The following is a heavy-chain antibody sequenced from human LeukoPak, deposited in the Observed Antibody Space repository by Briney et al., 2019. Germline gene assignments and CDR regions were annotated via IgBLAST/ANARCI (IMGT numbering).Heavy chain of an antibody. D-gene: IGHD1-26*01. J-gene: IGHJ6*04. CDR1: GFTFNYYY. CDR2: INSSGSTI. Sequence: GGSLTLSCAASGFTFNYYYMSWLRQAPGKGLVWVSYINSSGSTIYYADSVKGRFTISRDNAKNSLYLQMNSLRAEDTAVYYCARYLVGAPKNYYYYGLDVWGEGTTVTVSS. CDR3: ARYLVGAPKNYYYYGLDV. V-gene: IGHV3-11*01.